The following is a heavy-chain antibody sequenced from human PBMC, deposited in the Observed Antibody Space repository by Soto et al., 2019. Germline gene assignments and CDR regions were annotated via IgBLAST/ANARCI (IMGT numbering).Heavy chain of an antibody. CDR3: ARATYYDISTGPGEAFDI. Sequence: QVQLVQSGAEVKKPGASVKVSCKASGYTFTSYGISWVRQAPGQGLEWMGWISAYNGNTNYAQKLQGRVTMTTDTSTSTAYMELRSLRSDDTAVYYCARATYYDISTGPGEAFDIWGQGTMVTVSS. V-gene: IGHV1-18*01. CDR1: GYTFTSYG. CDR2: ISAYNGNT. D-gene: IGHD3-9*01. J-gene: IGHJ3*02.